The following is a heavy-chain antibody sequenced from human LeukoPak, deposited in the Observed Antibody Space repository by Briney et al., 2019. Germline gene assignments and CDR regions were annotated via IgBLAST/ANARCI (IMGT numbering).Heavy chain of an antibody. D-gene: IGHD4-17*01. CDR3: AKTYGDKNWFDP. CDR1: GFTFSSYA. J-gene: IGHJ5*02. Sequence: GGSLRLSCAASGFTFSSYAMSWVRQAPGKGLEWVSAISGSGGSTYYSDSVRGRSTISRDNSKNTLYLQMNSLRAEDTAMYYCAKTYGDKNWFDPWGQGTLVTVSS. CDR2: ISGSGGST. V-gene: IGHV3-23*01.